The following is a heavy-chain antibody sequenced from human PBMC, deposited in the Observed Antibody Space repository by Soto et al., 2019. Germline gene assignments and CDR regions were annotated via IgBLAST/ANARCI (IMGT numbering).Heavy chain of an antibody. CDR1: GFTFSDHY. Sequence: GVSLRLSCAASGFTFSDHYMDWVRQAPGKGLEWIARIRNRANSYTTEYAASVNDRFIISRDDSKSSLYLQMNSLKTEDTAVYYCGRPHSTTWSGSYVDSWGLGTLVTVSS. D-gene: IGHD6-13*01. CDR2: IRNRANSYTT. V-gene: IGHV3-72*01. J-gene: IGHJ4*02. CDR3: GRPHSTTWSGSYVDS.